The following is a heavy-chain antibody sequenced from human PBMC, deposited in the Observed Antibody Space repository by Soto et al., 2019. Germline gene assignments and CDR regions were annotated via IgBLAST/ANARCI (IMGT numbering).Heavy chain of an antibody. CDR1: GYTFTNYG. D-gene: IGHD3-9*01. Sequence: QVTLVQSGAEVKKPGASVKVSCRASGYTFTNYGISWVRQAPGQGLEWMGWINANNGNTNYAQTLQGRVTMTTDTSTRTAYMELRSLRADDAAVYYWARATMTGYLQFDYWGQGNLVTVSS. CDR3: ARATMTGYLQFDY. CDR2: INANNGNT. V-gene: IGHV1-18*01. J-gene: IGHJ4*02.